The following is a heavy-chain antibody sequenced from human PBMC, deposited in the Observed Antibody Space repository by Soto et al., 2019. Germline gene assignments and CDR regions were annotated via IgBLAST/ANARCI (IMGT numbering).Heavy chain of an antibody. V-gene: IGHV4-59*08. D-gene: IGHD3-16*01. CDR2: IYYSGST. J-gene: IGHJ4*02. Sequence: QVQLQESGPGLVKPSETLSLTCSVSGGSISSNSWSWVRQPPGKGLEWIGYIYYSGSTNYNPSLKSRVTISVDTSKNLFSRKLSSVTAADTAVYYCARRWGGYFDYWGQGTLVTVSS. CDR1: GGSISSNS. CDR3: ARRWGGYFDY.